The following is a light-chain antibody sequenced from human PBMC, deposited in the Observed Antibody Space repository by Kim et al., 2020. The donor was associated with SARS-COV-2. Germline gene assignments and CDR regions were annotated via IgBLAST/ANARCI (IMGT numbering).Light chain of an antibody. CDR3: HEYNDWPLT. Sequence: VSPGERAPLSCRASQGVDNILAWYQLKPGKAARLVIYGASARATCIPARISGSGSGTEFTLTISSLQSEDFGAYYCHEYNDWPLTFGGGTKVDIK. CDR1: QGVDNI. V-gene: IGKV3-15*01. J-gene: IGKJ4*01. CDR2: GAS.